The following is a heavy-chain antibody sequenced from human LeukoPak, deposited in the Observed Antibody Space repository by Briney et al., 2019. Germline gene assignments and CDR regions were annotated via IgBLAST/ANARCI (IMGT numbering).Heavy chain of an antibody. V-gene: IGHV4-30-4*01. CDR2: IYYSGST. J-gene: IGHJ5*02. Sequence: KPSQTLSLTCTVSGGSISSDNYYWSWIRQPPGKGLEWIGYIYYSGSTNYNPSLKSRVAISVDTSKNQFSLKLSSVTAADTAVYYCAREVVVPAAANWFDPWGQGTLVTVSS. CDR1: GGSISSDNYY. CDR3: AREVVVPAAANWFDP. D-gene: IGHD2-2*01.